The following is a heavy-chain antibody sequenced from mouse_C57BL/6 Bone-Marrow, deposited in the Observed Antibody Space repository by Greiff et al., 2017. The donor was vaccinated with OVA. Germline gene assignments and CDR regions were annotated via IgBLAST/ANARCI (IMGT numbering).Heavy chain of an antibody. V-gene: IGHV3-2*02. Sequence: EVKLQESGPGLVKPSQSLSLTCTVTGYSITSDYAWNWIRQLPGNKLVWMGYISYSGSTSYNPSLKSRFSITRDTSKNQFFLQLNSVTTEDTATDYGAHRNGFYWYFDVWGAGTTVTVSS. D-gene: IGHD2-14*01. CDR1: GYSITSDYA. J-gene: IGHJ1*01. CDR2: ISYSGST. CDR3: AHRNGFYWYFDV.